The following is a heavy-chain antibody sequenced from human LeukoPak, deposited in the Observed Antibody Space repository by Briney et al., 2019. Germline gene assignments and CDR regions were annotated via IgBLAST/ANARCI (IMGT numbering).Heavy chain of an antibody. CDR3: ARELGGGWLVLGY. V-gene: IGHV1-2*02. D-gene: IGHD6-19*01. Sequence: ASVKVSCKASGYTFSDSYIHWVRQAPGQGLEWMGWSNPNSGDTNYAQKFQGRVTLTRDTSISTAYMDLSSLRSDDTAVYYCARELGGGWLVLGYWGQGTLVTVSS. CDR1: GYTFSDSY. J-gene: IGHJ4*02. CDR2: SNPNSGDT.